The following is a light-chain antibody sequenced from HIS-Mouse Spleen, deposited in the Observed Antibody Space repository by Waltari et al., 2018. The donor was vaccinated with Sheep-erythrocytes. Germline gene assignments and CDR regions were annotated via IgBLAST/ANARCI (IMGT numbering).Light chain of an antibody. CDR1: QSISSW. Sequence: DIQMTQSPSTLSASVGDRVTITCRASQSISSWLAWYQQKPVKAPKLLIYKASSLESGVPSRFSGSGSGTEFTLTISSLQPDDFATYYCQQYNSYPLTFGGGTNVEIK. CDR2: KAS. V-gene: IGKV1-5*03. CDR3: QQYNSYPLT. J-gene: IGKJ4*01.